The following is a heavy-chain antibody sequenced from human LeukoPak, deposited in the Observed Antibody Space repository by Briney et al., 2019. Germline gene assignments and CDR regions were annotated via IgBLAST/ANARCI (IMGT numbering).Heavy chain of an antibody. J-gene: IGHJ3*02. V-gene: IGHV4-59*01. Sequence: SETLSLTCTVSGGSISSYYWSWIRQPPGKGLEWIGYIYYSGSTNYNPSLKSRVTISVDTSKNQFSLKLSSVTAADTAVYYCARDPGSGIVGALDAFDIWGQGTMVTVSS. CDR2: IYYSGST. CDR1: GGSISSYY. D-gene: IGHD1-26*01. CDR3: ARDPGSGIVGALDAFDI.